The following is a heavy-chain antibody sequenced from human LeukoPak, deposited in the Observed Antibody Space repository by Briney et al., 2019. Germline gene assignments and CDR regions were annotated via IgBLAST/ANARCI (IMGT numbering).Heavy chain of an antibody. CDR2: IYPDGRT. CDR3: ARTNPVYGDYDY. D-gene: IGHD4-17*01. J-gene: IGHJ4*02. Sequence: GGSLRLSCAVSGFTVTDNYMSWVRQAPGKGLRWVSVIYPDGRTYYADSVKGRFTISRDISRNTLLLQMNSLRPDDAAVHYCARTNPVYGDYDYWGQGTLVTVSS. V-gene: IGHV3-53*01. CDR1: GFTVTDNY.